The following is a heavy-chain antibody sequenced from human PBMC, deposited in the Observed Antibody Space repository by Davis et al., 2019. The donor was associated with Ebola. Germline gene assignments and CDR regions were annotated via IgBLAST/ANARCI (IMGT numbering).Heavy chain of an antibody. Sequence: ASVKVSCKASGYTFTNYGLTRVRHAPGQGLECVVRISTTNGITNYAHKIQGRVTMTTDTSTSTAYMELRSLRSDDTAVYYSARGGGSTQSGIDYWGQGTLVTVSS. CDR3: ARGGGSTQSGIDY. D-gene: IGHD3-10*01. CDR1: GYTFTNYG. CDR2: ISTTNGIT. J-gene: IGHJ4*02. V-gene: IGHV1-18*01.